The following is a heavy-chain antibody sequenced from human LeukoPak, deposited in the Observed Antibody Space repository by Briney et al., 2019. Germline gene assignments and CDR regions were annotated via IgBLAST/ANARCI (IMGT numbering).Heavy chain of an antibody. CDR1: GYTFSSYW. J-gene: IGHJ4*02. CDR2: IKQDGSEK. V-gene: IGHV3-7*01. Sequence: GGSLRLSCTASGYTFSSYWMAWVREAPGKGLEWVANIKQDGSEKYYVDSVKGRFTISRDNAKNSLYLQMNSLRGEDTAVYYCATHSVGVLPIATFDYWGQGTLVTVSS. D-gene: IGHD2/OR15-2a*01. CDR3: ATHSVGVLPIATFDY.